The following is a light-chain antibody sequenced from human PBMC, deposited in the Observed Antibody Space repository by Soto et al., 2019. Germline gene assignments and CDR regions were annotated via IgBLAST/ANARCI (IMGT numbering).Light chain of an antibody. CDR1: RSNIGRNY. Sequence: QSVLSQPPSASGTPGQRVTISCSGSRSNIGRNYVYWYQQLPGMAPKLLIYGSNQRPSGVPDRFSGSKSGTSVSLAISGLRSEDEGDYYCAAWDDGLSGLVFGGGTKLTVL. J-gene: IGLJ2*01. CDR3: AAWDDGLSGLV. V-gene: IGLV1-47*01. CDR2: GSN.